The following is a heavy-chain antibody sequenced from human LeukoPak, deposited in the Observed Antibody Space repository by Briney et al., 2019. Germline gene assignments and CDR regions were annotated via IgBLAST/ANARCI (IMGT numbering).Heavy chain of an antibody. D-gene: IGHD2-15*01. V-gene: IGHV1-2*02. J-gene: IGHJ4*02. Sequence: ASVKVSCKASGYTFTGYYMHWVRQAPGQGLEWMGWINPNSGGTNYAQKFQGRVTMTRDTSISTAYMELNSLRAEDTAVYYCARFRGYCSGATCYPYYFNYWGQGSLVTVSS. CDR2: INPNSGGT. CDR3: ARFRGYCSGATCYPYYFNY. CDR1: GYTFTGYY.